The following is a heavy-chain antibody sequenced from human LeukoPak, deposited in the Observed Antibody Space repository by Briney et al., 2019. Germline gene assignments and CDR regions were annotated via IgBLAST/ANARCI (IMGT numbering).Heavy chain of an antibody. J-gene: IGHJ6*03. CDR1: GGSIISYY. V-gene: IGHV4-59*12. Sequence: PSETLSLTCSVSGGSIISYYWSWIRQPPGKGLECIGYISNSGSTNYNPSLRSRVTISINTSKNQFSLKLNSVTVAVTPVYYCVRDPLQGYYSYCYIDVWGRGTPVTVSS. CDR2: ISNSGST. CDR3: VRDPLQGYYSYCYIDV.